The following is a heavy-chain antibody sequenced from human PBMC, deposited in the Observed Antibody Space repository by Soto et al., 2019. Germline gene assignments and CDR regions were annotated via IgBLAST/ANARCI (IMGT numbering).Heavy chain of an antibody. Sequence: GESLKISCKGSGYSFTSYWISWVRQMPGKGLEWMGRIDPSDSYTNYSPSFQGHVTISADKSISTAYLQWSSLKASDTAMYYCARLWGTTGTTNYYFDDWGQGTLVTVSS. J-gene: IGHJ4*02. CDR2: IDPSDSYT. CDR3: ARLWGTTGTTNYYFDD. V-gene: IGHV5-10-1*01. CDR1: GYSFTSYW. D-gene: IGHD1-1*01.